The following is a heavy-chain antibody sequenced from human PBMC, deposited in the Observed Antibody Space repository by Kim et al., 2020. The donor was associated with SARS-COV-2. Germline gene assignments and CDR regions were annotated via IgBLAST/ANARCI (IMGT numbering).Heavy chain of an antibody. CDR2: ISGSGGST. Sequence: GGSLRLSCAASGFTFSSYAMSWVRQAPGKGLEWVSAISGSGGSTYYADSVKGRFTISRDNSKNTLYRQMNSLRAEDTAVYYCAKANGSESTLGYWGQGTLVTVSS. V-gene: IGHV3-23*01. CDR3: AKANGSESTLGY. D-gene: IGHD3-10*01. CDR1: GFTFSSYA. J-gene: IGHJ4*02.